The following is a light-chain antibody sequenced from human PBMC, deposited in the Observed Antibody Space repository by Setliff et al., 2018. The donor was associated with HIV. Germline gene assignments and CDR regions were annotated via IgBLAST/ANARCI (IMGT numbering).Light chain of an antibody. CDR1: QGIRSD. Sequence: DIQMTQSPSSLSASVGDRVTISCRASQGIRSDLGWFQLKPGKAPKRLIYTASRLQSGVPSRFSGSGYGTEFTFTIDSLQPEDFATYFCLQHHAYPPTFGQGTKVDIK. CDR3: LQHHAYPPT. CDR2: TAS. V-gene: IGKV1-17*01. J-gene: IGKJ1*01.